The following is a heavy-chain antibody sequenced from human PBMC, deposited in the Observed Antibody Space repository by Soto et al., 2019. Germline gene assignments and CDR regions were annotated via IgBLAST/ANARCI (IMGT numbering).Heavy chain of an antibody. J-gene: IGHJ4*02. V-gene: IGHV3-30-3*01. CDR2: ISYDGSNK. Sequence: QVQLVESGGGVVQPGRSLRLSCAASGFTFSSYAMHWVRQAPGKGLEWVAVISYDGSNKYYADSVKGRFTISRDNSKNTLYLQMNSLRAEDTAVYYCAREHCSGGSCYPYYFDYWGQGTLVTVSS. D-gene: IGHD2-15*01. CDR1: GFTFSSYA. CDR3: AREHCSGGSCYPYYFDY.